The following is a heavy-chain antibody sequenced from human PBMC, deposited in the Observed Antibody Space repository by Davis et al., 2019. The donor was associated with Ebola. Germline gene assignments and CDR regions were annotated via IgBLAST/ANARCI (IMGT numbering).Heavy chain of an antibody. CDR2: ISGSGGST. CDR1: GFTFSSYA. CDR3: ANLMTTVTVDY. Sequence: GESLKISCAASGFTFSSYAMSWVRQAPGKGLEWVSAISGSGGSTYYADSVKGRFTISRDNSKNTLYLQMNSLRAEDTAVYYCANLMTTVTVDYWGQGTLVTVSS. V-gene: IGHV3-23*01. D-gene: IGHD4-17*01. J-gene: IGHJ4*02.